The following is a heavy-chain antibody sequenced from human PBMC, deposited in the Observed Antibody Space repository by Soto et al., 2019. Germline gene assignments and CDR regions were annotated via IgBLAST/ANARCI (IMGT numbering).Heavy chain of an antibody. CDR1: GYSVTSSDYY. J-gene: IGHJ6*02. CDR2: MFYSGLT. CDR3: APLSVSLSGPYGIHV. Sequence: SETLSLTCSVSGYSVTSSDYYWAWIRQPPGKGLEWIGSMFYSGLTYYNPSLKSRVTLSVDTSKNQFSVRLNSVTAADTAVYYCAPLSVSLSGPYGIHVWGQGTTVTVPS. V-gene: IGHV4-39*01. D-gene: IGHD2-15*01.